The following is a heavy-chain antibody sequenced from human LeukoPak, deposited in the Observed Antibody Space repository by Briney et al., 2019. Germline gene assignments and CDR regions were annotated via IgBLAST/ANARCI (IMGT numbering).Heavy chain of an antibody. CDR3: ARTYYGAYVYSIPFDY. CDR1: GFNFSIYA. CDR2: ISSSGGST. J-gene: IGHJ4*02. Sequence: PGGSLRLSCAASGFNFSIYAMTWVRQAPGKGLEWVSAISSSGGSTYYADSVKGRFTISRDNSKNTLYLQLNSLRADDTAVYYCARTYYGAYVYSIPFDYWGQGTLVTVSS. D-gene: IGHD4-17*01. V-gene: IGHV3-23*01.